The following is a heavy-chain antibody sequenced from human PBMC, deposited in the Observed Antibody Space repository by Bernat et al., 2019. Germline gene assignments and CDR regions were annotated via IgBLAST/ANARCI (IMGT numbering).Heavy chain of an antibody. V-gene: IGHV3-74*01. CDR2: INSDGSSR. Sequence: EVQLVESGGGLVQPGGSLRLSCAASGFTFSNYWMHWVRQAPGKGLVWVSRINSDGSSRSYADSVKGRFTISRDNTKNTLYLQMNSLGAEDTAVYYCATYITMVRGSLFQHWGQGTLVTVSS. J-gene: IGHJ1*01. CDR3: ATYITMVRGSLFQH. CDR1: GFTFSNYW. D-gene: IGHD3-10*01.